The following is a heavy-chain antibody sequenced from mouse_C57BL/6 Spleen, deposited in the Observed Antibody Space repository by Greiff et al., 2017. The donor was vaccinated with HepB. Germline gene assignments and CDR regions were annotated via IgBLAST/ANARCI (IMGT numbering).Heavy chain of an antibody. V-gene: IGHV1-69*01. CDR2: IDPSDSYT. Sequence: VQLQQPGAALVMPGASVKLSCMASGYTFTSYCMHWVNLRPGQGLEWIGEIDPSDSYTNYNQKFKGKSTLTVDKSSSTAYMQLSSLTSQDSAVYYCARVGVWLRRFDYWGQGTTLTVSS. CDR1: GYTFTSYC. J-gene: IGHJ2*01. CDR3: ARVGVWLRRFDY. D-gene: IGHD2-2*01.